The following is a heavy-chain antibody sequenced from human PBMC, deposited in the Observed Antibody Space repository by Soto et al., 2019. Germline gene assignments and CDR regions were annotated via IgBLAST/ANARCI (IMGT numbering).Heavy chain of an antibody. CDR1: GDSISSSSYY. V-gene: IGHV4-39*01. Sequence: HLQLQESGPGLVKPSETLSLTCTVSGDSISSSSYYWGWIRQPPGKGLEWIGSIYYSGSTYYNPSLKSRVTISVDTSKNQFSLKLSSVTAADTAEYYCARHGSGSYYNNWFDPWGQGTLVTVSS. CDR3: ARHGSGSYYNNWFDP. D-gene: IGHD3-10*01. CDR2: IYYSGST. J-gene: IGHJ5*02.